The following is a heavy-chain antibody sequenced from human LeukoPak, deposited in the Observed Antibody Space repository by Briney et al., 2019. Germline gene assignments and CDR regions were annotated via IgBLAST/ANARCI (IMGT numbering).Heavy chain of an antibody. Sequence: AASVKVSCKASGYTFTGYYMHWVRQAPGQGLEWMGWINPNSGGTNYAQKFQGRVTMTRDTSISTAYMELSRLRSDDTAVYYCARVTMIVVARDPLDYWGQGTLVTVSS. D-gene: IGHD3-22*01. V-gene: IGHV1-2*02. CDR3: ARVTMIVVARDPLDY. CDR1: GYTFTGYY. J-gene: IGHJ4*02. CDR2: INPNSGGT.